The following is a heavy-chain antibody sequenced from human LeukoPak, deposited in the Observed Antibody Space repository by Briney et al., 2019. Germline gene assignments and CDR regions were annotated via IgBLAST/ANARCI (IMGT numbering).Heavy chain of an antibody. D-gene: IGHD5-12*01. V-gene: IGHV3-74*01. J-gene: IGHJ4*02. CDR2: INSDGSST. CDR1: GFSFSSYW. Sequence: PGGSLRLSCEASGFSFSSYWMLWVRQAPGKGLVWVSRINSDGSSTTYADSVKGRLTISRDNAKNTLYLQMNSLRAEDTAVYYCVREGRVSGYDFDYWGQGTLVTVSS. CDR3: VREGRVSGYDFDY.